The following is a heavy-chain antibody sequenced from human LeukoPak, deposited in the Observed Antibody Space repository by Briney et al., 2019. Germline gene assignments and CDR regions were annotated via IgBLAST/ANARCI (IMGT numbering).Heavy chain of an antibody. CDR3: ARVSGYCSSTSCFDY. Sequence: GGSLRLSCAASGFTFSSYTMNWVRQAPGKGLEWVSSISSSSSYIYYADSVKGRFTISRDNAKNSLYLQMNSLRAEDTAVYYCARVSGYCSSTSCFDYWGQGTLVTVSS. CDR1: GFTFSSYT. D-gene: IGHD2-2*01. J-gene: IGHJ4*02. CDR2: ISSSSSYI. V-gene: IGHV3-21*01.